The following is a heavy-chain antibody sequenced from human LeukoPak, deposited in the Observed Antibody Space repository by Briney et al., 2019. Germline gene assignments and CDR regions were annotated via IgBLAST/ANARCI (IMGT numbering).Heavy chain of an antibody. J-gene: IGHJ4*02. D-gene: IGHD4-17*01. Sequence: GGSLRLSCAAPGFTFSSYGMHWVRQAPGKGLEWVAVIWYDGSNKYYADSVKGRFTISRDNSKNTLYLQMNSLRAEDTAVYYCAKSSRATVTTTPLDYWGQGTLVTVSS. CDR3: AKSSRATVTTTPLDY. CDR2: IWYDGSNK. CDR1: GFTFSSYG. V-gene: IGHV3-33*06.